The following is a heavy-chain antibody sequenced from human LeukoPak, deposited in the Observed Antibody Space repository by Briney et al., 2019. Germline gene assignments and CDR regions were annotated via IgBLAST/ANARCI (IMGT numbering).Heavy chain of an antibody. Sequence: GGSLRLSCAASGFTFSSYGMHWVRQAPGKGLEWVAFIRYDGSNKYYVDSVKGRFTISRDNSKNTLYLQMNSLRAEDTAVYYCAKGRLRYFDCPSDYWGQGTLVTVSS. V-gene: IGHV3-30*02. J-gene: IGHJ4*02. CDR1: GFTFSSYG. CDR2: IRYDGSNK. CDR3: AKGRLRYFDCPSDY. D-gene: IGHD3-9*01.